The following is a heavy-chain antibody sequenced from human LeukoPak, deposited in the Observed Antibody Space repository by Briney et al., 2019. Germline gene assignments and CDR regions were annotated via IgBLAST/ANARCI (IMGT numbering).Heavy chain of an antibody. Sequence: PSETLSLTCTVSGGSISSGSYYWSWTRQPAGKGLEWIGRIYTSGSTNYNPSLKSRVTISVDTSKNQFSLKLSSVTAADTAVYYCAREQGDAFDIWGQGTMVTVSS. CDR3: AREQGDAFDI. CDR1: GGSISSGSYY. J-gene: IGHJ3*02. V-gene: IGHV4-61*02. CDR2: IYTSGST.